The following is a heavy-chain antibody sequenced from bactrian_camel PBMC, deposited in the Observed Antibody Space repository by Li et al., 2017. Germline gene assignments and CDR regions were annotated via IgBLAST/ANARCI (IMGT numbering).Heavy chain of an antibody. CDR1: GFPFSSYG. CDR3: AANHWVPSTLRGRPDEYDY. Sequence: VQLVESGGGLVQPGGSLTLSCVASGFPFSSYGLSWVRLPPGKDLEYVSTINSNGSTYYRTTVEGRFTISRDNAKNTVYLQMNRLKTEDTAMYYCAANHWVPSTLRGRPDEYDYWGQGTQVTVS. CDR2: INSNGST. J-gene: IGHJ4*01. D-gene: IGHD1*01. V-gene: IGHV3S40*01.